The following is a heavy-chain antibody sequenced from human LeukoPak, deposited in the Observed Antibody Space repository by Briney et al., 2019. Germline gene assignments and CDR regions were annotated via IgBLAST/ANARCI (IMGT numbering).Heavy chain of an antibody. J-gene: IGHJ4*02. CDR2: IKSDGSEE. CDR1: AFTFCSFR. CDR3: ARGDLWLGH. D-gene: IGHD3-10*01. V-gene: IGHV3-7*01. Sequence: VTLCFSCASSAFTFCSFRWCRLRPGPGKGLMWVANIKSDGSEEYYGDSVKGRFTISRDNAKNSLYLQMNSLRVEDTAVYYCARGDLWLGHWGQGSLVTVSS.